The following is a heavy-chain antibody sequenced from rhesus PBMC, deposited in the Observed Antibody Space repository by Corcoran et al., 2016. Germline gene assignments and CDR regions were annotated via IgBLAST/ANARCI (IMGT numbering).Heavy chain of an antibody. J-gene: IGHJ4*01. Sequence: EVQLVQSGTEVKKPGASVKISCKASGYTFTDFYLHWVRQAHEKGLKWSGHVVHEEGEAITAQNSQARATLTADPSTDTAYVWLSSRGSEDTAVYYGATGGGWGQGVLVTVSS. CDR1: GYTFTDFY. CDR3: ATGGG. V-gene: IGHV1-111*02. CDR2: VVHEEGEA.